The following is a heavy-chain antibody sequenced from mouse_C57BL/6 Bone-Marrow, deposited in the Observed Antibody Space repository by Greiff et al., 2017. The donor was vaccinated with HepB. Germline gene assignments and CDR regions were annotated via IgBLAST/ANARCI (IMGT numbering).Heavy chain of an antibody. Sequence: VMLVESGAELVKPGASVKMSCKASGYTFTTYPIEWMKQNHGKSLEWIGNFHPYNDDTKYNEKFKGKATLTVEKSSSTVYLELSRLTSDDSAVYYCARLRLRDYAMDYWGQGTSVTVSS. D-gene: IGHD2-4*01. CDR1: GYTFTTYP. CDR2: FHPYNDDT. J-gene: IGHJ4*01. CDR3: ARLRLRDYAMDY. V-gene: IGHV1-47*01.